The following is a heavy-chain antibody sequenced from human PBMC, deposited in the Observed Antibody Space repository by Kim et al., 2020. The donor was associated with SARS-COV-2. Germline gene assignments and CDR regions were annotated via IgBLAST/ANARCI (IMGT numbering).Heavy chain of an antibody. Sequence: SETLSLTCTVSGGSISSYYWSWIRQPPGKGLEWIGYIYYSGSTNYNPSLKSRVTISVDTSKNQFSLKLRSVTAADTAVYYCARQGYDSSGYYPPPGFDYWGQGTLVTVSS. CDR1: GGSISSYY. J-gene: IGHJ4*02. V-gene: IGHV4-59*08. CDR2: IYYSGST. D-gene: IGHD3-22*01. CDR3: ARQGYDSSGYYPPPGFDY.